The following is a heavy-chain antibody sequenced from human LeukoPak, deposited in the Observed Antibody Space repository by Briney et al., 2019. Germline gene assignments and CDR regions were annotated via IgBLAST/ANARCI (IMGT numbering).Heavy chain of an antibody. D-gene: IGHD6-6*01. Sequence: GMSLRLSCAASGFTFSSYGMHWVRQAPGKGLEWVAVIWYDGSNKYYADSVKGRFTISRDNSKNTLYLQMNSLRAEDTAVYYCARALIAAVYYYGMDVWGQGTTVTVSS. CDR1: GFTFSSYG. J-gene: IGHJ6*02. CDR3: ARALIAAVYYYGMDV. CDR2: IWYDGSNK. V-gene: IGHV3-33*01.